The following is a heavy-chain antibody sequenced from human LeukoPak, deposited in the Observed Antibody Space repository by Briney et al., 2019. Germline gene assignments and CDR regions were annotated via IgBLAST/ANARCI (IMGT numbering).Heavy chain of an antibody. J-gene: IGHJ4*02. CDR2: ISGSGGST. V-gene: IGHV3-23*01. Sequence: GGSLRLSCAASGFTFSSYAMSWVRQAPGKGLEWVSAISGSGGSTYYADSVKGRFTISRDNSKNTLYLQVNSLRAEDTAVYYCAKEVGWELRLPKLLTGYWGQGTLVTVSS. CDR3: AKEVGWELRLPKLLTGY. CDR1: GFTFSSYA. D-gene: IGHD1-26*01.